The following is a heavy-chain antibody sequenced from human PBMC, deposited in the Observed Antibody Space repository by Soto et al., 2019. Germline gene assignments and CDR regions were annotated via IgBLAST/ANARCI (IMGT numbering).Heavy chain of an antibody. Sequence: GASVKVSCKAFGCTFSNHVISWVRLALGVGSVWMRGIVPIFGTVNYAQKFQGRVTIIADESTTTAYMELSSLTSEDTAVYYCARVQAVPGIYNYYGLDVWGQGTTVTVSS. CDR3: ARVQAVPGIYNYYGLDV. D-gene: IGHD6-19*01. J-gene: IGHJ6*02. CDR1: GCTFSNHV. V-gene: IGHV1-69*13. CDR2: IVPIFGTV.